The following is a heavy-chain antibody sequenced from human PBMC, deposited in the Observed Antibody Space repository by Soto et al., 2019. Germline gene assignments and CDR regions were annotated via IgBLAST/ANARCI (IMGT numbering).Heavy chain of an antibody. V-gene: IGHV4-31*03. J-gene: IGHJ5*02. CDR2: IYYTGST. Sequence: SETLSLTCTVSGVSISSGAYYWSWIRQRPGKGPEWTGHIYYTGSTYYNASLKSRIKISIDTSKNQFSLKLSSVTAADTAVYYCARSFDPWGQGTLVTVSS. CDR3: ARSFDP. CDR1: GVSISSGAYY.